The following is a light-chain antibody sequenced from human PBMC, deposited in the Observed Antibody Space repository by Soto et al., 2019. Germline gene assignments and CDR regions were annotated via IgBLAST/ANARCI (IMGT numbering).Light chain of an antibody. CDR3: QQYSSYPLT. J-gene: IGKJ4*01. V-gene: IGKV3-20*01. CDR1: QTVRNNY. Sequence: EFVLTQSPGTLSLSPGERATLSCRASQTVRNNYLAWYQQKPGQPPRLLIYDASSRDTGIPDRFSGGGSWTDCTLTISSLEPEDVKVDYCQQYSSYPLTFGGGTKVDIK. CDR2: DAS.